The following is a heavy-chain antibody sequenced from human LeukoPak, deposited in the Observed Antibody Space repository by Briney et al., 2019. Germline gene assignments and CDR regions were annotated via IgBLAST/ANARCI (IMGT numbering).Heavy chain of an antibody. CDR3: ARVPCTSPTCVNWSDP. Sequence: ASVKVSCKASGYTFTSYGISWVRQAPGQGLEWMGWISAYNGDTNYAQKLQGRVTMTTDTSTSTAYMELRSLSSDDTAVYYCARVPCTSPTCVNWSDPWGQGTLVTVSS. V-gene: IGHV1-18*01. CDR1: GYTFTSYG. J-gene: IGHJ5*02. D-gene: IGHD2-8*01. CDR2: ISAYNGDT.